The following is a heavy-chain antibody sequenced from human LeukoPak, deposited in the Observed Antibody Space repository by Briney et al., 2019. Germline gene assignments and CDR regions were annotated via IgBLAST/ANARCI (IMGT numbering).Heavy chain of an antibody. V-gene: IGHV3-23*01. CDR1: GFTFSSYA. Sequence: GGSLRLSCAASGFTFSSYAMSWVRQAPGKGLEWVSGISGSDDNTYYADSVKGRFTISRDNSKNMLYLEMNSLRAEDTAVYYCAKCQGAFYYYDGLDVWGQGTTVTVSS. CDR2: ISGSDDNT. CDR3: AKCQGAFYYYDGLDV. D-gene: IGHD3-16*01. J-gene: IGHJ6*02.